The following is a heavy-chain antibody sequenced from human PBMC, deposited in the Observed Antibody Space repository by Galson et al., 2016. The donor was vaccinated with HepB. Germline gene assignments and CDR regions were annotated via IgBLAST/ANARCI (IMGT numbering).Heavy chain of an antibody. CDR3: AKDSARMVGATTVY. J-gene: IGHJ4*02. CDR2: ISWNSGSI. CDR1: GFTFDDYA. V-gene: IGHV3-9*01. D-gene: IGHD1-26*01. Sequence: SLRLSCAASGFTFDDYAMHWVRQAPGKGLEWVSGISWNSGSIRYADSVKGRFTISRDNAKNSLYLQMSSLRAEDTAFYYCAKDSARMVGATTVYWGQGTLVTVSS.